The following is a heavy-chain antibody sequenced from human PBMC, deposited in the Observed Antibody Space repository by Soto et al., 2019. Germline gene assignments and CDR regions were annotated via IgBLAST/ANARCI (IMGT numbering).Heavy chain of an antibody. Sequence: PGGSLRLSCVASGFTFSRYVMSWVRQAPGKGLEWVSAISSNSGSTCYADSVKGRFTISRDNAKTSLYLQMNSLRAEDTALYYCAKAFYREDIVLMVYALGGAFDIWGQGTMVTVSS. V-gene: IGHV3-23*01. CDR1: GFTFSRYV. CDR2: ISSNSGST. D-gene: IGHD2-8*01. J-gene: IGHJ3*02. CDR3: AKAFYREDIVLMVYALGGAFDI.